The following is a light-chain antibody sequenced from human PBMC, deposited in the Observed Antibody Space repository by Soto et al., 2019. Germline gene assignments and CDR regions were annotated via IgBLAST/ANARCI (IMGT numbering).Light chain of an antibody. CDR3: QQYNDSPPT. J-gene: IGKJ1*01. Sequence: EIVLTQSPDTLSLSPGQRATLSCRASQSVRSDYFAWYQQKPCQAPRLIIFGASTRATGVPDRFSGSGSGTDFTLTISRLEPEDFAVYYCQQYNDSPPTFGQGTKVDIK. V-gene: IGKV3-20*01. CDR2: GAS. CDR1: QSVRSDY.